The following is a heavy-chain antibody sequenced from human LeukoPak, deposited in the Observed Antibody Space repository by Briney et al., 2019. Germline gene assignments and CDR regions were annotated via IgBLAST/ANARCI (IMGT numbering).Heavy chain of an antibody. J-gene: IGHJ3*02. CDR2: IIPIFGTA. CDR1: GGTFSSYA. Sequence: SVKVSCKASGGTFSSYAISWVRQAPGQGLEWMGGIIPIFGTANYAQKFQGRVTITTDESTSTAYMELSSLRSEDTAVYYCASVVRGSRWYGGNHDAFDIWGQGTMVTVSS. CDR3: ASVVRGSRWYGGNHDAFDI. V-gene: IGHV1-69*05. D-gene: IGHD6-13*01.